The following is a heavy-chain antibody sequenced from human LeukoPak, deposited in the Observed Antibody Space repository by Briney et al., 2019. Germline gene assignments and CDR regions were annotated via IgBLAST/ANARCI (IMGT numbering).Heavy chain of an antibody. D-gene: IGHD2-8*01. CDR1: GFSFSIYG. CDR3: AKDLFGCTNGVCQYYFDY. CDR2: ISGSGGNT. Sequence: PGGTLRLSCAASGFSFSIYGMSWVRQTPGKGLEWVSGISGSGGNTYYTDSVKGRFTISRDNTKNTLYLQMNSLRAEDTAVYYCAKDLFGCTNGVCQYYFDYWGQGTLVTVSS. J-gene: IGHJ4*02. V-gene: IGHV3-23*01.